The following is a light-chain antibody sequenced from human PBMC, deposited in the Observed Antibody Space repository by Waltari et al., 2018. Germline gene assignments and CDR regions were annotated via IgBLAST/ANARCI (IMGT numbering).Light chain of an antibody. CDR3: HQYNSWPQT. J-gene: IGKJ1*01. CDR1: QSVSSN. Sequence: EIVMTQAPATLSVSPGERVTLSCGASQSVSSNLAWYQQRPGQAPRLLITGASTRATGNPARFSGSGSGTDFTLTISSLQSEDFAVYYCHQYNSWPQTFGQGTKVEIK. V-gene: IGKV3-15*01. CDR2: GAS.